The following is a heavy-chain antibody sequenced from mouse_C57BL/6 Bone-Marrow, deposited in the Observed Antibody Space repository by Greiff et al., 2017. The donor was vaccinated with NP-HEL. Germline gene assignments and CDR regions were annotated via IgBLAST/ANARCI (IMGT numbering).Heavy chain of an antibody. V-gene: IGHV3-6*01. D-gene: IGHD1-1*01. Sequence: ESGPGLVKPSQSLSLTCSVTGYSITSGYYWNWIRQFPGNKLEWMGYISYDGSNNYNPSLKNRISITRDTSKNQFFLKLNSVTTEDTATYYCASDSNFFDYWGQGTTLTVSS. CDR1: GYSITSGYY. CDR3: ASDSNFFDY. J-gene: IGHJ2*01. CDR2: ISYDGSN.